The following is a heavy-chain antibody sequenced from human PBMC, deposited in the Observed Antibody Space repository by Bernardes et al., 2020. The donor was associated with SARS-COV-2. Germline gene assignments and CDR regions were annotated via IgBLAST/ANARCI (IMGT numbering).Heavy chain of an antibody. J-gene: IGHJ4*02. CDR3: ATRGSYYAGDFDY. CDR2: MNPNSGNT. CDR1: GYTFTSYD. D-gene: IGHD3-10*01. Sequence: ASVKVSCKASGYTFTSYDINWVRQATGQGLEWMGWMNPNSGNTVYAQKFQGRVTMTRNTSISTAYMELSSLRSEDTAVYYGATRGSYYAGDFDYWGQGTLVTVSA. V-gene: IGHV1-8*01.